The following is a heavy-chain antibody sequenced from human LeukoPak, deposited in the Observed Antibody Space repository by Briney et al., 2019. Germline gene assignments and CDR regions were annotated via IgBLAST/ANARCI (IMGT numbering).Heavy chain of an antibody. D-gene: IGHD5-12*01. CDR3: ARVDGLRHQSDY. V-gene: IGHV4-34*01. J-gene: IGHJ4*02. Sequence: SETLSLTSAVYGGSFSGYYWSWIRQPPGKGLEWIGEINHSGSTNYNPSLKSRVTISVDTSKNQFSLKLSSVTAADTAVYYCARVDGLRHQSDYWGQGTLVTVSS. CDR1: GGSFSGYY. CDR2: INHSGST.